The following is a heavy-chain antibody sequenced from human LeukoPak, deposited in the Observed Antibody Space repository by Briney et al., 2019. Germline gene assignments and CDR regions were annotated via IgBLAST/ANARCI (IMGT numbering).Heavy chain of an antibody. CDR3: ARIELVYDILTGYQKYYFDY. Sequence: SETLSLTCAVYGGSFSGYYWSWIRQPPGKGLEWIGEINHSGSTNYNPSLKSRVTISVDTSKNQFSLKLSSVTAADTAVYYCARIELVYDILTGYQKYYFDYWGQGTLVTVSS. J-gene: IGHJ4*02. CDR1: GGSFSGYY. D-gene: IGHD3-9*01. V-gene: IGHV4-34*01. CDR2: INHSGST.